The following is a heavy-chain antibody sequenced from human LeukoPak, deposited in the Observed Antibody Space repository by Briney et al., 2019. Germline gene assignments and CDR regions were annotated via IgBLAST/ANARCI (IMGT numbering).Heavy chain of an antibody. CDR3: ASKVAGYYFDY. J-gene: IGHJ4*02. D-gene: IGHD3-10*01. Sequence: GGSLRLSCAASGFTFSSYAMSWVRQAPGKGLVWVSRINSDGSSTSYADSVKGRFTISRDNAKNTLYLQMNSLRAGDTAVYYCASKVAGYYFDYWGQGTLVTVSS. V-gene: IGHV3-74*01. CDR2: INSDGSST. CDR1: GFTFSSYA.